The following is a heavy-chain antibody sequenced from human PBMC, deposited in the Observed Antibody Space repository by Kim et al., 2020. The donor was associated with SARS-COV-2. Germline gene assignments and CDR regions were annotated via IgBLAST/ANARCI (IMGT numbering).Heavy chain of an antibody. CDR1: GFSFRNTW. Sequence: GGSLRLSCGASGFSFRNTWMSWVRQGPGKGLEWVGRIKSKTAGGTTDYAAPVKGRFTISRDDPQNTLYLQMNSLKTKDTALYYCTTEDGDSGGAFRIWGQGTRVTVP. D-gene: IGHD1-26*01. CDR2: IKSKTAGGTT. CDR3: TTEDGDSGGAFRI. J-gene: IGHJ3*02. V-gene: IGHV3-15*01.